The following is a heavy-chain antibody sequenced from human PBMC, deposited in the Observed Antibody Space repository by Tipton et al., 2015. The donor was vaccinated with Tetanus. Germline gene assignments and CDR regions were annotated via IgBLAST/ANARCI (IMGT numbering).Heavy chain of an antibody. Sequence: TLSLTCTVSGGSIRDYYWSWTRQPAGKGLEWIGRIYISGQTYYNPSLKSRIPMSVDASKNQFSLRLSSVTAADTAVYYCARGGGTVGYIPLYSWLDPWGQGTLVTVSS. D-gene: IGHD1-26*01. J-gene: IGHJ5*02. CDR3: ARGGGTVGYIPLYSWLDP. CDR1: GGSIRDYY. V-gene: IGHV4-4*07. CDR2: IYISGQT.